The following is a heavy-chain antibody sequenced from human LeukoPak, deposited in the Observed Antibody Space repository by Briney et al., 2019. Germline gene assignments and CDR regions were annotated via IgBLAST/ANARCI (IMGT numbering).Heavy chain of an antibody. CDR3: ASGTTFDY. CDR1: GFTFSSYG. V-gene: IGHV3-30*03. D-gene: IGHD1-7*01. J-gene: IGHJ4*02. CDR2: ISYDGSNK. Sequence: GRSLRLSCAASGFTFSSYGMHWVRQAPGKGLEWVAVISYDGSNKYYADSVKGRFTIPRDNSKNTLYLQMNSLRAEDTAVYYCASGTTFDYWGQGTLVTVSS.